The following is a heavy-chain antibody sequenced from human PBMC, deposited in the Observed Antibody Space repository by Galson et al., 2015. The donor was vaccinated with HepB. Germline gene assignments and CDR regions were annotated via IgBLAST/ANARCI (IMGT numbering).Heavy chain of an antibody. CDR3: AKSHDFWSGYYRPHDAFDI. Sequence: SLRLSCAASGFTFSSYAMSWVRQAPGKGLEWVSAISGSGGSTYYADSVKGRFTISRDNSKNTLYLQMNSLRAEDTAVYYCAKSHDFWSGYYRPHDAFDIWGQGTMVTVSS. CDR1: GFTFSSYA. D-gene: IGHD3-3*01. V-gene: IGHV3-23*01. J-gene: IGHJ3*02. CDR2: ISGSGGST.